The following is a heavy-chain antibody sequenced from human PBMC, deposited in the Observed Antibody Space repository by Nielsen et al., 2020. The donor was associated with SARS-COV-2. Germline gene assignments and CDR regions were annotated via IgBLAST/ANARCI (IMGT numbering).Heavy chain of an antibody. V-gene: IGHV4-31*03. J-gene: IGHJ5*02. CDR1: GGSISSGGYY. CDR3: AGAGGYCSSISCRNCFDP. D-gene: IGHD2-2*01. Sequence: SETLSLTCTVSGGSISSGGYYWSWIRQHPGKGLEWIGYIYYSGSTYYNPSLKSRVTISVDTSKNQFSLKLSSVTAADTALYYCAGAGGYCSSISCRNCFDPWGQGTLVTVSS. CDR2: IYYSGST.